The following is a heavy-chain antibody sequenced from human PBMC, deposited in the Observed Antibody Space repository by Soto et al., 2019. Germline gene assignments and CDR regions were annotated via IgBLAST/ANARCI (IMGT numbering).Heavy chain of an antibody. D-gene: IGHD2-2*01. CDR2: ISSSSSYI. V-gene: IGHV3-21*01. CDR1: GFTFSSYS. CDR3: ARGTGVVPAAHSDY. J-gene: IGHJ4*02. Sequence: GGSLRLSCAASGFTFSSYSMNWVRQAPGKGLEWVSSISSSSSYIYYADSVKGRFTISRDNAKNSLYLQMNSLRAEDTAVYYCARGTGVVPAAHSDYWGQGTLVTVSS.